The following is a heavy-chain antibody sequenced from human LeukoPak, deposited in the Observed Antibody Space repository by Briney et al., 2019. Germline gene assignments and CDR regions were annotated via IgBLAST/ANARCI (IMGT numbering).Heavy chain of an antibody. Sequence: GGSLRLSCAASGFTFSSYAMHWVRQAPGKGLEWVAVISYDGSNKYYADSVKGRFTISRDNSKNTLYLQMNSLRAEDTAVYYCARDPRQIVGATTGVGWGQGTLVTVSS. V-gene: IGHV3-30-3*01. CDR1: GFTFSSYA. CDR3: ARDPRQIVGATTGVG. J-gene: IGHJ4*02. D-gene: IGHD1-26*01. CDR2: ISYDGSNK.